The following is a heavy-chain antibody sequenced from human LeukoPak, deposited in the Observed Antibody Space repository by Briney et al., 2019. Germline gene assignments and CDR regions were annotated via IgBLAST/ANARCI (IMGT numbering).Heavy chain of an antibody. CDR3: ANDGKNYFDY. Sequence: GGSLRLSCAASGFTFDDYSMHWVRQAPGKGLEWVSLSWNGGSTYYADSVKGRFTISRDNSKNSLYLQMNSLRAEDAALYYCANDGKNYFDYWGQGTLVTVSS. CDR2: SWNGGST. CDR1: GFTFDDYS. J-gene: IGHJ4*02. V-gene: IGHV3-43D*03.